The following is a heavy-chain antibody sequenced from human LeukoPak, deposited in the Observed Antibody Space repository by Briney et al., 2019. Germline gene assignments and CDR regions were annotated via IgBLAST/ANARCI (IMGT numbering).Heavy chain of an antibody. D-gene: IGHD3-9*01. CDR2: INHSGST. CDR3: ARGVLRYFDWLKAPYYYYGMDV. V-gene: IGHV4-34*01. J-gene: IGHJ6*02. CDR1: GGSFSGYY. Sequence: SETLSLTCAVYGGSFSGYYWSWIRQPPGKGLEWIGEINHSGSTNYNPSLKSQVTISVDTSKNQFSLKLSSVTAADTAVYYCARGVLRYFDWLKAPYYYYGMDVWGQGTTVTVS.